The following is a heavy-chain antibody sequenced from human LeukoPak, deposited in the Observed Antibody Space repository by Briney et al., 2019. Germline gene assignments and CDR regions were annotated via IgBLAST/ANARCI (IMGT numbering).Heavy chain of an antibody. D-gene: IGHD2-15*01. CDR2: INAGSGNT. CDR1: GYIFTSYA. V-gene: IGHV1-3*01. J-gene: IGHJ4*02. Sequence: GASVKVSCKASGYIFTSYAMHWVRQAPGQRLEWMGWINAGSGNTKYSQNFQGRVTISRDTSASTAYMELSSLTSEDTAVYYCARDSGEYYFDYWGQGTLVTVSS. CDR3: ARDSGEYYFDY.